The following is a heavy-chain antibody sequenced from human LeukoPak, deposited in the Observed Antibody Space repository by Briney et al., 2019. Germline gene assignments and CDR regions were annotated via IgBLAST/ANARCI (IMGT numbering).Heavy chain of an antibody. Sequence: GESLKISCMGSGYSFTSYWIGWVRQMPGKGLEWMGIIYPGDSDTRYSPSFQGQVTISADKSISTAYLQWSSLKASDTAMYYCARRDIVVVPAATYNWFDPWGQGTLVTVSS. D-gene: IGHD2-2*01. CDR1: GYSFTSYW. J-gene: IGHJ5*02. CDR2: IYPGDSDT. V-gene: IGHV5-51*01. CDR3: ARRDIVVVPAATYNWFDP.